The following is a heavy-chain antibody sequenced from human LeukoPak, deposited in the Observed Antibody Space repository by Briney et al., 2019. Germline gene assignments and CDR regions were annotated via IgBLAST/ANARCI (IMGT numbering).Heavy chain of an antibody. CDR3: ARAGFLEWWESDGY. D-gene: IGHD3-3*01. J-gene: IGHJ4*02. CDR2: ISYDGSNK. V-gene: IGHV3-30*03. CDR1: GFTFSSYG. Sequence: PGRSLRLSCAASGFTFSSYGMHWVRQAPGKGLEWVAVISYDGSNKYYADPVKGRFTISRDNSKNTLYLQMNSLRAEDTAVYYCARAGFLEWWESDGYWGQGTLVTVSS.